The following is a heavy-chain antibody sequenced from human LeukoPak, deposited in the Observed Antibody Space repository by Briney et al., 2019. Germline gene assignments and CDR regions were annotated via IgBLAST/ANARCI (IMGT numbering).Heavy chain of an antibody. CDR3: AGRRVLDASFDY. V-gene: IGHV3-23*01. J-gene: IGHJ4*02. CDR1: GFTFSSYA. D-gene: IGHD3-16*01. Sequence: PGGSLRLSCAASGFTFSSYAMSWVRQAPGKGLEWVSAISGSGGSTYYADSVKGRFTISRDNSKNTLYLQMNSLRAEDTAVCYCAGRRVLDASFDYWGQGTLVTVSS. CDR2: ISGSGGST.